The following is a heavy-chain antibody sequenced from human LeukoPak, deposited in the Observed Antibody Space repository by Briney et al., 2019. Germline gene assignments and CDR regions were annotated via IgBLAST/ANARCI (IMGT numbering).Heavy chain of an antibody. V-gene: IGHV1-18*01. Sequence: GASVKVSCRSSVYTFTTYGITWVRQAPGQGLEWMGWISTYNGNTNCAQKLQGRVTMTTDTSTSTDYMELRSLRSDDTAMYYCARDRMDTGTYFDYWGQGTLVTVSS. CDR2: ISTYNGNT. D-gene: IGHD5-18*01. CDR3: ARDRMDTGTYFDY. CDR1: VYTFTTYG. J-gene: IGHJ4*02.